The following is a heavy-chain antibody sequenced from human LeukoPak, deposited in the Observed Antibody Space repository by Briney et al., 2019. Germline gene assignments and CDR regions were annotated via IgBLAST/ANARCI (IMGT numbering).Heavy chain of an antibody. J-gene: IGHJ4*02. CDR1: GFTFSSYS. Sequence: GGSLRLSCAASGFTFSSYSMNWVRQAPGKGLEWVSSISSSSSYIYYADSVKGRFTISRDNAKNSLYLQMNSLRAEDTAVYYCARGGFGTTSSYYFDYWGQGTLVTVSS. D-gene: IGHD1-7*01. V-gene: IGHV3-21*01. CDR2: ISSSSSYI. CDR3: ARGGFGTTSSYYFDY.